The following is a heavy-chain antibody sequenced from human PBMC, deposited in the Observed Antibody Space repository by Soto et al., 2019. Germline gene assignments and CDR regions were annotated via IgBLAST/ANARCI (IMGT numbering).Heavy chain of an antibody. J-gene: IGHJ4*02. CDR3: AKVRSLSVPAALLAY. V-gene: IGHV3-23*01. Sequence: GESLKISCAASGFTFSSYAMSWVRQAPGKGLEWVSAISGSGGSTYYADSVKGRFTISRDNSKNTLYLQMNSLRAEDTAVYYCAKVRSLSVPAALLAYWGQGTLVTVSS. CDR2: ISGSGGST. D-gene: IGHD2-2*01. CDR1: GFTFSSYA.